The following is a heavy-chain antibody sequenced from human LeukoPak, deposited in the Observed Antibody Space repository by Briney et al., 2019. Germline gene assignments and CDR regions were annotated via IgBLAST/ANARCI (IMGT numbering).Heavy chain of an antibody. V-gene: IGHV1-69*13. CDR2: IIPIFGTA. D-gene: IGHD3-22*01. J-gene: IGHJ4*02. Sequence: SVKVSCKASGGTFSSYAISWVRQAPGQGLEWMGGIIPIFGTANYAQKFQGRVTITADESTSTAYMELSSLRSEDTAVYYCAREGDYYDSSGYYYLDYWGQGTLVTVSS. CDR3: AREGDYYDSSGYYYLDY. CDR1: GGTFSSYA.